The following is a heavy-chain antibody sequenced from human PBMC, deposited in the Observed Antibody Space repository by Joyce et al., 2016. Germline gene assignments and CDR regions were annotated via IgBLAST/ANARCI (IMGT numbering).Heavy chain of an antibody. J-gene: IGHJ6*02. CDR2: IRSKANGDAT. V-gene: IGHV3-73*02. D-gene: IGHD3-3*01. Sequence: EVQLVESGGGLVQPGGSLKLSCAVSGFTLSGSRVHWVRQASGKGLEWVGRIRSKANGDATAYAASVKGRFSISRDDSKNTAYLQMNSLKTEDTAVYYCSNYDLWSGYSPSGDVWGQGSTVTVSS. CDR3: SNYDLWSGYSPSGDV. CDR1: GFTLSGSR.